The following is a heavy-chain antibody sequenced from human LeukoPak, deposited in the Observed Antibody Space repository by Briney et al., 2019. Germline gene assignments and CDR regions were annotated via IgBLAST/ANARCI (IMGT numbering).Heavy chain of an antibody. J-gene: IGHJ6*03. V-gene: IGHV1-69*05. Sequence: SVKVSCKASGGTFSSYAISWVRQAPGQGLEWMGGIIPIFGTEHYAQKFQGRVTITTDESTSTAYLELSRLKSEDTAVYYCARALVGKNRPSDYYYYRDVWGKGTTVTVSS. CDR1: GGTFSSYA. CDR3: ARALVGKNRPSDYYYYRDV. D-gene: IGHD1-14*01. CDR2: IIPIFGTE.